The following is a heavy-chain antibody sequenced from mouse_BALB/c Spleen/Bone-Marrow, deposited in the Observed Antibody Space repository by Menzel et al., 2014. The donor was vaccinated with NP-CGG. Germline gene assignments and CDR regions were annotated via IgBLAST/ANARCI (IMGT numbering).Heavy chain of an antibody. D-gene: IGHD2-2*01. V-gene: IGHV2-6-7*01. CDR2: IWGDGST. CDR1: GFSLTGYG. CDR3: ARDGGYGWFAY. Sequence: QVQLKEPGPGLVAPSQSLSITCTVSGFSLTGYGVNWVRQPPGKGLEWLGMIWGDGSTDYNSALKSRLSISKDNSKSQVFLKMNSLQTDDTARYYCARDGGYGWFAYWGQGTLVTVSA. J-gene: IGHJ3*01.